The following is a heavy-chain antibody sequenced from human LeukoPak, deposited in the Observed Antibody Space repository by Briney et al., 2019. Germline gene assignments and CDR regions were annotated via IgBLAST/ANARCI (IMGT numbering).Heavy chain of an antibody. J-gene: IGHJ4*02. CDR2: ISAYNGNT. D-gene: IGHD3-10*01. Sequence: ASVKVSCKASGYTFTSYGISWVRQAPGQGLEWMGWISAYNGNTNYAQKLQGRVTMTTDTSTSTAYMELRSLRSDDTAVYYCARDGGLQLWFGELLSPYYFDYWGQGTLVTVSS. V-gene: IGHV1-18*01. CDR1: GYTFTSYG. CDR3: ARDGGLQLWFGELLSPYYFDY.